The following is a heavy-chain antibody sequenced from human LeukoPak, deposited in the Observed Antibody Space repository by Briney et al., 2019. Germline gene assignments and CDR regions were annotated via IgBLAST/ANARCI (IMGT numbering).Heavy chain of an antibody. D-gene: IGHD3-3*01. V-gene: IGHV4-59*01. J-gene: IGHJ6*03. Sequence: SETLSLTCTVSGGSISSYYWSWIRQPPGKGLEWIGYIYYSGSTNYNPSLKSRVTISVDTSKNQFSLQLSSVTAADTAVYYCARDNVFRHHGQTYYDFPQGAHTMDVWGKGTTVTVSS. CDR2: IYYSGST. CDR1: GGSISSYY. CDR3: ARDNVFRHHGQTYYDFPQGAHTMDV.